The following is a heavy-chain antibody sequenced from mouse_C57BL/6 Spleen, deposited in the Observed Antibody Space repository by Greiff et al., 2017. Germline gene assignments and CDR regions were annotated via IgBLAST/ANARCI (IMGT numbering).Heavy chain of an antibody. CDR3: ARHYGSRSYYAMDY. D-gene: IGHD1-1*01. V-gene: IGHV1-72*01. CDR2: IDPNSGGT. CDR1: GYTFTSYW. Sequence: QVQLQQPGAELVKPGASVKLSCKASGYTFTSYWMHWVKQRPGRGLEWIGRIDPNSGGTKYNEKFKSKATLTVDKPSSTAYMQLSSLTSEDSAVYYGARHYGSRSYYAMDYWGQGTSVTVSS. J-gene: IGHJ4*01.